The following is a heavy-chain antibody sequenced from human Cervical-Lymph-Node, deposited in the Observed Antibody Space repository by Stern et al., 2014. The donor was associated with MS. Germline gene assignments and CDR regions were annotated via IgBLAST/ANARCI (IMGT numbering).Heavy chain of an antibody. CDR2: IWYDGSNK. Sequence: VHMVESGGGVVQPGRSLRLSCAASGFTFSSYGMHWVRPAQGKGLEWGAVIWYDGSNKYSADSVKGRVTIARDNSKNTTYLQRHSLRAEDTAVYYCARVPPYYFDYWGQGTLVTVSS. J-gene: IGHJ4*02. CDR3: ARVPPYYFDY. V-gene: IGHV3-33*01. CDR1: GFTFSSYG.